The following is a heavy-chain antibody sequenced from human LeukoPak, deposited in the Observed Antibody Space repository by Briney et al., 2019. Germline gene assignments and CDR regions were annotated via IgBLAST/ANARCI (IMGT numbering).Heavy chain of an antibody. CDR1: GFTVSSNY. CDR2: ISGSGRST. J-gene: IGHJ3*02. CDR3: AKDRLQLPFDAFDI. V-gene: IGHV3-23*01. Sequence: GGSLRLSCAASGFTVSSNYMSWVRQAPGKGLEWVSGISGSGRSTYYADSVKGRFTISRDNSKNTLYLQMNSLRAEDTAFYYCAKDRLQLPFDAFDIWGQGTVVTVSS. D-gene: IGHD2-2*01.